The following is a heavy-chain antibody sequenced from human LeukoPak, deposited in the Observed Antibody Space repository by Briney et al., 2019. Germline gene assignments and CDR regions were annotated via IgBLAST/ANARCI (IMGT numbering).Heavy chain of an antibody. J-gene: IGHJ6*03. CDR1: GFTFSSYS. D-gene: IGHD3-10*01. V-gene: IGHV3-21*01. Sequence: PGRSLRLSCAASGFTFSSYSMNWVRQAPGKGLEWVSSISSSSSYIYYADSVKGRFTISRDNAKNSLYLQMNSLRAEDTAVYYCASDKLLWFGEDYYMDVWGKGTTVTVSS. CDR3: ASDKLLWFGEDYYMDV. CDR2: ISSSSSYI.